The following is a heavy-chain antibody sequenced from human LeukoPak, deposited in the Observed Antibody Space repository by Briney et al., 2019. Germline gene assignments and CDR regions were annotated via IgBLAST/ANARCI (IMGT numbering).Heavy chain of an antibody. D-gene: IGHD4-17*01. CDR3: ATAVTTAFDI. CDR2: INHSGST. Sequence: PSDTLSLTCAVYGGSFSGYYWSWIRQPPVKGLEWIGEINHSGSTNYNPSLKSRVTISVDTSKNQFSLKLSSVTAADTAVYYCATAVTTAFDIWGQGTMVTVSS. J-gene: IGHJ3*02. V-gene: IGHV4-34*01. CDR1: GGSFSGYY.